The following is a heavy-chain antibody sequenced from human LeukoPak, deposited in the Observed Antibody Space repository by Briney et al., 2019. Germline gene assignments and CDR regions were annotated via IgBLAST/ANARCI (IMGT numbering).Heavy chain of an antibody. CDR3: ARDLKCSGTSCYPWFFDF. CDR1: GYSISSGYY. D-gene: IGHD2-15*01. Sequence: PSETLSLTCTVSGYSISSGYYWGWIRQPPGKGLEWIGSIYESGSTYYNPSLKSRVTISVDTSKNQFSLRMNSVTAADTAVYYRARDLKCSGTSCYPWFFDFWGQGTLVTVSS. J-gene: IGHJ4*02. CDR2: IYESGST. V-gene: IGHV4-38-2*02.